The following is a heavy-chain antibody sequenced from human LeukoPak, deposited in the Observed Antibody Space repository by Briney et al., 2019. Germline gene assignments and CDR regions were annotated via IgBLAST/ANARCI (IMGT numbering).Heavy chain of an antibody. CDR1: GGTFNHFG. V-gene: IGHV7-4-1*02. D-gene: IGHD2-15*01. CDR2: INTNTGNP. J-gene: IGHJ4*02. CDR3: ARAAASDY. Sequence: ASVKVSCKASGGTFNHFGINWVRQAPGQGLEWMGWINTNTGNPTYAQGFTGRFVFSLDTSVSTAYLQISSLKAEDTAVYYCARAAASDYWGQGTLVTVSS.